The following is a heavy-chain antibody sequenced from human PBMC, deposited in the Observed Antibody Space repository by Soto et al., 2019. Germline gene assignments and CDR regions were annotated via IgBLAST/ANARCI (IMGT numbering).Heavy chain of an antibody. J-gene: IGHJ5*02. D-gene: IGHD6-13*01. CDR3: AKDIGVAAAGDP. V-gene: IGHV3-30*18. Sequence: QVQLVEFGGGVVQPGRSLRLSCAASGFTFSSYGMHWVRQAPGKGLEWVAVISYDGSNKYYADSVKGRFTISRDNSKNTLYLQMNSLRAEDTAVYYCAKDIGVAAAGDPWGQGTLVTVSS. CDR2: ISYDGSNK. CDR1: GFTFSSYG.